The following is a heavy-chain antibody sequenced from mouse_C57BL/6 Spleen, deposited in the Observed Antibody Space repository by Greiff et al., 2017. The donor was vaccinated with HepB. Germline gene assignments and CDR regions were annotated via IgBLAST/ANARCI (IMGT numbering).Heavy chain of an antibody. CDR1: GYTFTDYE. CDR3: TRRRRGNEDAMDD. CDR2: IDPETGGT. J-gene: IGHJ4*01. D-gene: IGHD2-1*01. V-gene: IGHV1-15*01. Sequence: VQLQQSGAELVRPGASVTLSCKASGYTFTDYEMHWVQQTPVHGLEWIGAIDPETGGTAYNQKFKGKAILTADKSSSTAYMELRSLASEDSAVYYCTRRRRGNEDAMDDWGQGTSVTVSS.